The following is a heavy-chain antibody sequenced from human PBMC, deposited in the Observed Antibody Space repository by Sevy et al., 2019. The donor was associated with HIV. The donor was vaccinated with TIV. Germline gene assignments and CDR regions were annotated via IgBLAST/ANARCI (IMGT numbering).Heavy chain of an antibody. J-gene: IGHJ6*02. CDR2: IRYDGSNK. V-gene: IGHV3-30*02. Sequence: GGSLRLSCAASGFTFSSYGMHWVRQAPGKGLEWVAFIRYDGSNKYYADSVKGRFTISRDNSKNTLYLQMNSLRAEDTAGYYCAKDEYYDILTGYYNPHYYGMDVWGQGTTVTVSS. D-gene: IGHD3-9*01. CDR1: GFTFSSYG. CDR3: AKDEYYDILTGYYNPHYYGMDV.